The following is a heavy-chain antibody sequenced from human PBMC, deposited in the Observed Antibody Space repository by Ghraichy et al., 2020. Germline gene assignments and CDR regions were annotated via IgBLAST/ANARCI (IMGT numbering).Heavy chain of an antibody. Sequence: SQTLSLTCAVYGGSFSGYYWSWIRQPPGKGLEWIGEINHSVSTNYNPSLKSRVTISVDTSKNQFSLKLSSVTASDTAVYYCARRIQLWLGSDRYDYWGQGTLVTVSS. CDR2: INHSVST. D-gene: IGHD5-18*01. CDR1: GGSFSGYY. CDR3: ARRIQLWLGSDRYDY. V-gene: IGHV4-34*01. J-gene: IGHJ4*02.